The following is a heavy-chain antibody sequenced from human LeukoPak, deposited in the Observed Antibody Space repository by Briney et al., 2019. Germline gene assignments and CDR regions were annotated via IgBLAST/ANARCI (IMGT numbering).Heavy chain of an antibody. CDR1: GGSISRHY. Sequence: PSETLSLTCTVSGGSISRHYWSWIRQAPGKGLEWIGYISYSGSTNYNPSLKSRVTISVDTSKNQFSLKLSSVTAADTAVFYCARHVGPGYGYGFDNWGQGTLVTVSS. V-gene: IGHV4-59*08. CDR3: ARHVGPGYGYGFDN. J-gene: IGHJ4*02. D-gene: IGHD5-18*01. CDR2: ISYSGST.